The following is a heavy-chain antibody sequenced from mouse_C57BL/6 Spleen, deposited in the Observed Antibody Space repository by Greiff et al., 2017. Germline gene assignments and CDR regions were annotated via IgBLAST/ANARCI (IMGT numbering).Heavy chain of an antibody. CDR2: INPSSGYT. Sequence: QVQLKQSGAELAKPGASVKLSCKASGYTFTSYWMHWVKQRPGQGLEWIGYINPSSGYTKYNQKFKDKATLTAYKASSTAYMQVSSLTYEDSAVYYCARDEDGYYYFDYWGQGTTLTVSS. CDR1: GYTFTSYW. V-gene: IGHV1-7*01. J-gene: IGHJ2*01. D-gene: IGHD2-3*01. CDR3: ARDEDGYYYFDY.